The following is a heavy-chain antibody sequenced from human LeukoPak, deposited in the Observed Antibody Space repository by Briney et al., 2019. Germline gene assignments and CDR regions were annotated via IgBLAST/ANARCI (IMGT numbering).Heavy chain of an antibody. D-gene: IGHD4-17*01. CDR1: GGSISSSSYY. CDR2: IYYSGST. CDR3: ARTPVHTVTTTWFPKKKLGDAFDI. V-gene: IGHV4-39*07. Sequence: PSETLSLTCTVSGGSISSSSYYWGWIRQPPGKGLEWIGTIYYSGSTYYNPSLKSRVTISVDTSKNQFSLKLSSVTAADTAVYYCARTPVHTVTTTWFPKKKLGDAFDIWGQGTMVTVSS. J-gene: IGHJ3*02.